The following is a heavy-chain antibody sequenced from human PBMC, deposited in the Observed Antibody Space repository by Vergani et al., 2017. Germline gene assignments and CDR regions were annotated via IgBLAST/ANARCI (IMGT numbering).Heavy chain of an antibody. J-gene: IGHJ3*01. CDR3: VRDVRVSRT. CDR1: GFIFSDHY. V-gene: IGHV3-21*01. CDR2: ISGNNDDV. Sequence: EVQLMESGGGWAQPGGSLRLSCAASGFIFSDHYMDWVRQAPGKGLEWVSSISGNNDDVYYADSVKGRFTISRDHAKNSLYLDMSSLRAEDTAVYYCVRDVRVSRTWGQGTLVAVSS.